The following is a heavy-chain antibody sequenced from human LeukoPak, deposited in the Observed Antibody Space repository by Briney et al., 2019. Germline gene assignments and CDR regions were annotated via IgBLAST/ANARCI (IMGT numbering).Heavy chain of an antibody. CDR1: GGSIRGYY. CDR2: IYTSGNT. Sequence: SETLSLTCTVSGGSIRGYYWSWIRQPAGEGLEWVGRIYTSGNTNYNPSLKSRVTMSVDTSKNQFSLKLRSVTAADTAVYYCARDSPSVSHMDVWGKGTTVTVSS. D-gene: IGHD2-8*01. V-gene: IGHV4-4*07. CDR3: ARDSPSVSHMDV. J-gene: IGHJ6*03.